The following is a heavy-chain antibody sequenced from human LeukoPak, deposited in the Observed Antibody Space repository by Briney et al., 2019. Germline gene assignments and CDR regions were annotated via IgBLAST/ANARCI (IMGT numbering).Heavy chain of an antibody. J-gene: IGHJ6*02. CDR1: GYTLTSYG. D-gene: IGHD5-18*01. V-gene: IGHV1-18*01. CDR3: ARDRPTAMESSFYFYGMDV. CDR2: ISGYNGNT. Sequence: GASVKVSCKASGYTLTSYGISWVRLAPGQGLEWMGWISGYNGNTNYAQKLQGRVTMTTDTSTSTAYMELRSLRSDDTAVYCCARDRPTAMESSFYFYGMDVWGQGTTVTVSS.